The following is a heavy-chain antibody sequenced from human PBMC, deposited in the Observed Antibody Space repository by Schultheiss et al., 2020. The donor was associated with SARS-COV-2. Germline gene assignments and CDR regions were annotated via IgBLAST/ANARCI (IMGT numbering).Heavy chain of an antibody. CDR3: ASGAAAIEDY. V-gene: IGHV3-11*01. Sequence: GESLKISCAASGFTFSDYYMSWIRQAPGKGLEWVSYISSSGSTIYYADSVKGRFTISRDNAKNSLYLQMNSLRAEDTAVYYCASGAAAIEDYWGQGTLVTVSS. J-gene: IGHJ4*02. CDR1: GFTFSDYY. CDR2: ISSSGSTI. D-gene: IGHD2-2*01.